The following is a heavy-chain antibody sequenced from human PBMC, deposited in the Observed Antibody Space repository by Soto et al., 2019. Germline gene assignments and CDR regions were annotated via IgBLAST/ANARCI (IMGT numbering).Heavy chain of an antibody. J-gene: IGHJ6*02. CDR2: ITSTSSTR. CDR1: GFTFSIHE. V-gene: IGHV3-48*03. Sequence: GGSLRLSCAASGFTFSIHEMNWVRQAPGKGLEWISHITSTSSTRSYADSVRGRFTISRDNAKDSLYLQMNSLRVEDTAVYYCVRDGCTSDSCDVYGMDVWGQWTTVTVSS. CDR3: VRDGCTSDSCDVYGMDV. D-gene: IGHD2-2*01.